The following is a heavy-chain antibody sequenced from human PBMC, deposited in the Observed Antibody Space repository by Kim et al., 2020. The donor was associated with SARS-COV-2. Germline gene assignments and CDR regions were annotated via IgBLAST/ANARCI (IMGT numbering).Heavy chain of an antibody. Sequence: GGSLRLYCAASGFTFSNFAIIWVRQAPGKGLEWVSATGGSGHTTHYADSVTGRFTISRDNSKKTIYLQMNSLRVEDTAVYYCAKDPNGDYIGAFDFWGQG. CDR2: TGGSGHTT. J-gene: IGHJ3*01. CDR3: AKDPNGDYIGAFDF. D-gene: IGHD4-17*01. V-gene: IGHV3-23*01. CDR1: GFTFSNFA.